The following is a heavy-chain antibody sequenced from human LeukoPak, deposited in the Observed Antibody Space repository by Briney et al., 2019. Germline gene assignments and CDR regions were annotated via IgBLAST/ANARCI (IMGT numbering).Heavy chain of an antibody. CDR3: AREREGEHAFDI. Sequence: ASVKVSCKASGYTFTSYGISWVRQAPGQGLEWMGWISAYNGNTNYAQKLQGRVTMTTDTSTSTAYMELRSLRSDDTAVYYCAREREGEHAFDIWGQGQWSPSLQ. CDR2: ISAYNGNT. V-gene: IGHV1-18*01. D-gene: IGHD3-16*01. CDR1: GYTFTSYG. J-gene: IGHJ3*02.